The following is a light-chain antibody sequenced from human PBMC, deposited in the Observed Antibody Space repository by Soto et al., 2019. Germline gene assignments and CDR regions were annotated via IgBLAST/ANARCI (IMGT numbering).Light chain of an antibody. J-gene: IGKJ1*01. CDR2: KAS. CDR1: QSISSW. Sequence: DIQMTQSPSTLSASVGDRVTITCRASQSISSWLAWYQQKPGKAPKLLIYKASSLESGVPSRFSGSRSGTEFILTISSLQPDDFATYYCQHYGGMWTFGQGTKVDI. CDR3: QHYGGMWT. V-gene: IGKV1-5*03.